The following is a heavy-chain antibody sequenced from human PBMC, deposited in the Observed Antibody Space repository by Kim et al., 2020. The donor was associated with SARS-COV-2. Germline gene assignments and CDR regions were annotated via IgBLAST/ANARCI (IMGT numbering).Heavy chain of an antibody. V-gene: IGHV3-7*01. CDR2: IKEDGSER. J-gene: IGHJ6*02. CDR3: ARKRILLRYWDL. Sequence: GGSLRLSCVGSRFTFGSYWMSWVRQAPGKGLEWVANIKEDGSERNYGDALKGRFTVSRDNDNQSLYLDMNSLRAEDTAIYYCARKRILLRYWDLWGQGTTVIVSS. CDR1: RFTFGSYW. D-gene: IGHD3-9*01.